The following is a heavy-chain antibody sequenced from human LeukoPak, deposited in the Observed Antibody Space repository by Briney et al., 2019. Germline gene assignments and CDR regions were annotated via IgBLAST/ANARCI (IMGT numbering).Heavy chain of an antibody. J-gene: IGHJ4*02. V-gene: IGHV4-34*01. CDR1: GVSFDDYY. Sequence: PSETLSLTCAVSGVSFDDYYWSWVRQTPGKGLEWIGEINHSGYTNDSPSLKSRVTLSIDTSRKQFSLNLRSVTVADAGIYYCTRMTTGHDYWGQGTLVTVPS. CDR2: INHSGYT. D-gene: IGHD4-17*01. CDR3: TRMTTGHDY.